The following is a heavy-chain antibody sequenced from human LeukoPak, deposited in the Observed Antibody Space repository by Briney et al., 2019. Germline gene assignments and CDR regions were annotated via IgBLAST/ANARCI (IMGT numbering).Heavy chain of an antibody. CDR2: FDPEDGAT. Sequence: ATLNLSCNVSGDTITEFSMHWVRQPPGKGLEWMGGFDPEDGATINAQKFQGRLTMTEDTSTDTAYMELSILRSDDTAVYYCATAPYYYDNSGYYFAGFDYWGQGTLVTVSS. J-gene: IGHJ4*02. CDR3: ATAPYYYDNSGYYFAGFDY. CDR1: GDTITEFS. D-gene: IGHD3-22*01. V-gene: IGHV1-24*01.